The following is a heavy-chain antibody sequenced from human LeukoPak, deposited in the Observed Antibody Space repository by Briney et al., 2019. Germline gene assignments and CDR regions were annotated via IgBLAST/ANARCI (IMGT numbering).Heavy chain of an antibody. J-gene: IGHJ5*02. CDR2: ISGSGGRT. CDR3: AKEPTSSGWFDP. D-gene: IGHD3-3*01. V-gene: IGHV3-23*01. CDR1: GFTFSSYA. Sequence: GGSLRLSCAASGFTFSSYAMRWVRQAPGKGLEWVSAISGSGGRTYYTDYVKGRFTISRDNSKNTLYLQISSLRADDTAVYFCAKEPTSSGWFDPWGQGTLVTVSS.